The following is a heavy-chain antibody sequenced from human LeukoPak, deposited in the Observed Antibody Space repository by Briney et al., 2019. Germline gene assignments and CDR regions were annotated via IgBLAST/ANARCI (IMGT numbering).Heavy chain of an antibody. CDR2: ISSSSSYI. Sequence: GGSLRLSCAASGFTFSSYSMNWVRQTPGKGLEWVSSISSSSSYIYYADSVKGRFTISRDNAKSSLYLQMNSLRAEDTAVYYCARVAGTTRKNAVDIWGQGTMVTVSS. V-gene: IGHV3-21*01. D-gene: IGHD1-7*01. CDR1: GFTFSSYS. CDR3: ARVAGTTRKNAVDI. J-gene: IGHJ3*02.